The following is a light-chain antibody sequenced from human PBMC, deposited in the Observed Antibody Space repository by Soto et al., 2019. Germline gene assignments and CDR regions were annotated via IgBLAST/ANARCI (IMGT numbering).Light chain of an antibody. CDR1: QSVSSY. CDR3: QQRSSWPFT. V-gene: IGKV3-11*01. Sequence: EIVLTQSPATLSLSPGERATLSCRASQSVSSYLAWYQQEAGQAPRLLIYDASNRATGIPARFSGSGSGTDFTLTISSLEPEDFAVYHCQQRSSWPFTFGPGTKVDIK. CDR2: DAS. J-gene: IGKJ3*01.